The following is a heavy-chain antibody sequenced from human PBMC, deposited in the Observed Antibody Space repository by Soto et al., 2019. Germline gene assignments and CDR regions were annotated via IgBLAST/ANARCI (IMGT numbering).Heavy chain of an antibody. CDR2: ISAYNGNT. Sequence: QVQLVQSGAEVKKPGASVKVSCKASGYTFTSYGISWVRQAPGQGLEWMGWISAYNGNTNYAQKLQGRVTMTPDTSTSTAYMELRSLRSDDTAVYYCATSYYYGSGSYFGWFDPWGQGTLVTVSS. J-gene: IGHJ5*02. D-gene: IGHD3-10*01. V-gene: IGHV1-18*01. CDR1: GYTFTSYG. CDR3: ATSYYYGSGSYFGWFDP.